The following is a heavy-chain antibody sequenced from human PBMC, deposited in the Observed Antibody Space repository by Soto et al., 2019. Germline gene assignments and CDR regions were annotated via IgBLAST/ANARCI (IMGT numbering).Heavy chain of an antibody. Sequence: GGSLRLSCTASGFTFGDYAMSWFRQAPGKGLEWVGFIRSKAYGGTTEYAASVKGRFTISRDDSKSIAYLQMNSLKTEDTAVYYCYRDSSGSYYYYYYMDVWGKGTTVTVSS. V-gene: IGHV3-49*03. CDR1: GFTFGDYA. CDR2: IRSKAYGGTT. J-gene: IGHJ6*03. CDR3: YRDSSGSYYYYYYMDV. D-gene: IGHD1-26*01.